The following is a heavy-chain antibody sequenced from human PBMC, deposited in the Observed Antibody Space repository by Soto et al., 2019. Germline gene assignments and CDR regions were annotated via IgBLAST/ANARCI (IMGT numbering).Heavy chain of an antibody. D-gene: IGHD2-15*01. CDR3: ARDWAVVVAATAFWFDP. Sequence: SLRLSCSASLFTFSSYSMNWVRNSPFKLLEWVSYISSSSSTIYYADSVKGRFTISRDNAKNSLYLQMNSLRAEDTAVYYCARDWAVVVAATAFWFDPWGQGTLVTVSS. CDR2: ISSSSSTI. CDR1: LFTFSSYS. J-gene: IGHJ5*02. V-gene: IGHV3-48*01.